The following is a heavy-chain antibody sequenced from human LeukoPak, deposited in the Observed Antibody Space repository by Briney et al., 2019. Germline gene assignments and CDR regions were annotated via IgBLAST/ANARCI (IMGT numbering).Heavy chain of an antibody. J-gene: IGHJ1*01. CDR1: GFTFSSYS. Sequence: PVGSLRLSCAASGFTFSSYSMNWVRQAPGKGLEWVPYISSSSSTIYYADSVKGRFTISRDNAKNSLYLQMNSLRAEDTAVYYCAGEIAVAGGAEYFQHWGQGTLVSVSS. CDR2: ISSSSSTI. CDR3: AGEIAVAGGAEYFQH. V-gene: IGHV3-48*01. D-gene: IGHD6-19*01.